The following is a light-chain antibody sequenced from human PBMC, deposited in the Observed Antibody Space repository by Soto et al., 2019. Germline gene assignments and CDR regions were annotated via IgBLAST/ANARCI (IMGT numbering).Light chain of an antibody. CDR1: QSISSY. Sequence: DTPMSQSPTSPFSSLGDKDTITFPASQSISSYLNWYQQKPGKAPKLLIYAASSLQSGVPSRFSGSGSGTDFTLTISSLQPEDFATYYCQQSYSTPRTLGQGTKVDIK. J-gene: IGKJ1*01. V-gene: IGKV1-39*01. CDR2: AAS. CDR3: QQSYSTPRT.